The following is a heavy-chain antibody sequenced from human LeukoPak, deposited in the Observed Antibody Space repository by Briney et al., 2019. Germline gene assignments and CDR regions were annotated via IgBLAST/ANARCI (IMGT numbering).Heavy chain of an antibody. V-gene: IGHV3-9*01. D-gene: IGHD3-22*01. CDR1: GFTFDDYA. Sequence: GGSLRLSRAASGFTFDDYAMHWVRQGPGKGLEWVSGISWNSGSIGYADSVKGRFTISRDNAKNSLYLQMNSLRAEDTAVYYCVRDWGYDSSGYWQKYFDTWGQGTLVTVSS. J-gene: IGHJ4*02. CDR3: VRDWGYDSSGYWQKYFDT. CDR2: ISWNSGSI.